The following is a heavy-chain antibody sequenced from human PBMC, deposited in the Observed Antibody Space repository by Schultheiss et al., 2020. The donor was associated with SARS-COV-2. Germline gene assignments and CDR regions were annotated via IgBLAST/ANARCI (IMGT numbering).Heavy chain of an antibody. CDR2: IYYSENT. J-gene: IGHJ1*01. Sequence: SETLSLTCTVSGGSISSGDYYWNWFRQSPGKGLEWIGYIYYSENTYYNPSLKGRVTISVDTSKNQFSLKLSSVTAADTAVYYCARGHGEDEHTGAEYFLHWGQGTLVTVSS. V-gene: IGHV4-30-4*01. CDR3: ARGHGEDEHTGAEYFLH. D-gene: IGHD6-6*01. CDR1: GGSISSGDYY.